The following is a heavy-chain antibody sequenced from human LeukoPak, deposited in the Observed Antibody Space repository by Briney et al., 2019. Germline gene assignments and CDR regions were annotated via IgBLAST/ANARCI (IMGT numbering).Heavy chain of an antibody. CDR2: IIPIFETA. V-gene: IGHV1-69*13. CDR1: GGTFNSYA. Sequence: GASVKVSCKASGGTFNSYAINWVRQAPGQGLEWMGGIIPIFETANYAQKFQGRITITADESTSTAYMEVSSLRSEDTAVYYCARGYCSSTSCYTRLGYYFDYWGQGTLVTVSS. D-gene: IGHD2-2*02. CDR3: ARGYCSSTSCYTRLGYYFDY. J-gene: IGHJ4*02.